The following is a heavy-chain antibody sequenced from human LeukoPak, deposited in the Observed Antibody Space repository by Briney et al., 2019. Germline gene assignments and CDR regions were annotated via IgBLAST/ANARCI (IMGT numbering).Heavy chain of an antibody. J-gene: IGHJ4*02. V-gene: IGHV1-2*02. Sequence: ASVKVSCKASGYTFTGYYMHWVRQAPGQGLELMGWINPNSGGTNYAQKFQGRVTMTRDTSISTAYMELSRLRSDDTAVYYCARSTRRLGYCSSTSCYGGDFWGQGTLVTVSS. CDR2: INPNSGGT. D-gene: IGHD2-2*01. CDR1: GYTFTGYY. CDR3: ARSTRRLGYCSSTSCYGGDF.